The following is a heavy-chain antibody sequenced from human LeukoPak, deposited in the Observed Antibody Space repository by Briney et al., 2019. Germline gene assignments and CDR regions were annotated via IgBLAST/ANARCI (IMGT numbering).Heavy chain of an antibody. Sequence: SVNLSLSSAASGFTFYVFTMDWGAPGQGLEWMGGIIPIFGTANYAQKFQGRVTITADESTSTAYMELSSLRSEDTAAPYYARVRKSGEYESRKGQDSSVQYYYRYYPNVLVIWGEGTTVTVSS. V-gene: IGHV1-69*13. J-gene: IGHJ6*01. D-gene: IGHD2/OR15-2a*01. CDR2: IIPIFGTA. CDR1: ASGFTFYV. CDR3: ARVRKSGEYESRKGQDSSVQYYYRYYPNVLVI.